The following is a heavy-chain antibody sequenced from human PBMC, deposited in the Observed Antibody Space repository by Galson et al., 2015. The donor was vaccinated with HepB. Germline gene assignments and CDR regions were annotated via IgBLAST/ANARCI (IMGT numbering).Heavy chain of an antibody. CDR3: ARRSDFLSGYNAFVI. Sequence: SLRLSCAASGFTLSSYSMNWVRQARGKGLEWVSSISSSSDIYYADSVKDRFTIFIDNATNTLYLQMNNLRAEDKAVYYCARRSDFLSGYNAFVIWGQGTMVTVSS. J-gene: IGHJ3*02. D-gene: IGHD3-3*01. CDR1: GFTLSSYS. V-gene: IGHV3-21*01. CDR2: ISSSSDI.